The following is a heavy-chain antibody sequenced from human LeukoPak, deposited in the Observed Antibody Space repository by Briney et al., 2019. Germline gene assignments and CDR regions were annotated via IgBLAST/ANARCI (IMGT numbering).Heavy chain of an antibody. CDR2: IYSGGST. CDR3: ARVGQWEGVDY. D-gene: IGHD1-26*01. V-gene: IGHV3-53*01. J-gene: IGHJ4*02. CDR1: GFTVSSNY. Sequence: GGSLRLSCAASGFTVSSNYMSWVRQAPGKGLEWVSVIYSGGSTYYADSVKGRFTISRDNSKNTPYLQMNSLRAEDTAVYYCARVGQWEGVDYWGQGTLVTVSS.